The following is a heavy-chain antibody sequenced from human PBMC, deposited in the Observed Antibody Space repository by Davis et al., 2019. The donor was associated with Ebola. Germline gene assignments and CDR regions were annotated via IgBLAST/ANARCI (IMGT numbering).Heavy chain of an antibody. Sequence: GESLKISCTASGFVFSSYVMSWVRRAPGKGLEWVSTLGLSAHTYYAASAKGRFTISRDNSKNTLHLQMNSLRVEDTAIYYCAKDGLGDYPYSDYWGQGTLVTVSS. CDR1: GFVFSSYV. V-gene: IGHV3-23*01. J-gene: IGHJ4*02. CDR2: LGLSAHT. D-gene: IGHD4-17*01. CDR3: AKDGLGDYPYSDY.